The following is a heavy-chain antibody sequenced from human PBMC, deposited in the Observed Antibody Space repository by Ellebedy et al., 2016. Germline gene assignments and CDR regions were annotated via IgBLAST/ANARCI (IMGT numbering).Heavy chain of an antibody. V-gene: IGHV4-59*01. Sequence: GSLRLXCTVSGGSISSYYWSWIRQPPGKGLEWIGYIYYSGSTSYNPSLKSRVTISVDTSKNHFSLKLSSVTAADTAVYYCARADSSGWYPNLGYWGQGTLVTVSS. D-gene: IGHD6-19*01. J-gene: IGHJ4*02. CDR1: GGSISSYY. CDR3: ARADSSGWYPNLGY. CDR2: IYYSGST.